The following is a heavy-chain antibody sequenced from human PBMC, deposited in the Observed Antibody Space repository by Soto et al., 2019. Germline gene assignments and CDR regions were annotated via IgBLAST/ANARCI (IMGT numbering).Heavy chain of an antibody. Sequence: GASVKVSCKASGGTFSSYAISWVRQAPGQGLEWMGGIIPIFGTANYAQKFQGRVTITADESTSTAYMELSSLRSEDTAVYYCASYYYDSSGLYPLDYWGQGTMLTVSS. CDR2: IIPIFGTA. CDR3: ASYYYDSSGLYPLDY. CDR1: GGTFSSYA. D-gene: IGHD3-22*01. J-gene: IGHJ4*02. V-gene: IGHV1-69*13.